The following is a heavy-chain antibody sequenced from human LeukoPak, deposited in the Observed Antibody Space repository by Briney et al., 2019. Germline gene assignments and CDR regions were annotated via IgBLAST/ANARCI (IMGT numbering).Heavy chain of an antibody. CDR2: IYYSGST. D-gene: IGHD3-22*01. V-gene: IGHV4-59*01. CDR1: GGSISSYY. CDR3: TRGSIAYYYMDV. J-gene: IGHJ6*03. Sequence: SETLSLPCTVSGGSISSYYWSWIRQPPGKGLEWIGNIYYSGSTNYNPSLKSRVTISVDTSKNQFSLKLSSVTAADTAVYYCTRGSIAYYYMDVWGKGTTVTISS.